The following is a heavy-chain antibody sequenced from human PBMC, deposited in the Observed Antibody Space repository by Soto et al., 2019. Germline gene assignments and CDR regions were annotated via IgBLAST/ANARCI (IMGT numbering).Heavy chain of an antibody. CDR1: GDSISSDYYH. V-gene: IGHV4-30-4*08. CDR3: AREDDGGDSLDV. D-gene: IGHD2-21*02. CDR2: IHHSGSI. J-gene: IGHJ6*02. Sequence: QVQLQQSGPGLVKPSQTLSLTCTVSGDSISSDYYHWTWIRQSPGKGLEWIGYIHHSGSILYNPSLQSRVTISVDTSKNQLSLHLTSMTAADTAVYFCAREDDGGDSLDVWGQGTTVTVSS.